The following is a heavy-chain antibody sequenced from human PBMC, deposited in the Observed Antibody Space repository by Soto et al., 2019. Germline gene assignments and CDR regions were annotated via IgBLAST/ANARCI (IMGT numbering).Heavy chain of an antibody. D-gene: IGHD6-19*01. CDR2: IVVGSGNT. Sequence: SVKVSCKASGFTFTSSAVQWVRQARGQRLEWIGWIVVGSGNTNYAQKFQERVTITRDMSTSTAYMELSSLRSEDTAVYYCAANRRSSGWYFGVGYYYYGMDVWGQGTTVTVSS. CDR3: AANRRSSGWYFGVGYYYYGMDV. V-gene: IGHV1-58*01. CDR1: GFTFTSSA. J-gene: IGHJ6*02.